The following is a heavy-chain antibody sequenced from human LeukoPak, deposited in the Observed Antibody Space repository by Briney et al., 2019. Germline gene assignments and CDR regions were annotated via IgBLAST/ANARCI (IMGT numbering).Heavy chain of an antibody. CDR1: GFTFSSYS. CDR2: ISSSSSYI. V-gene: IGHV3-21*01. D-gene: IGHD3-22*01. Sequence: GGSLRLSCAASGFTFSSYSMNWVRQAPGKGLEWVSSISSSSSYIYYADSVKGRFTISRDNAKNSLYLQMNSLRAEDTAVYYCARDPDYYDSSGPGYWGQGTLVTVSS. CDR3: ARDPDYYDSSGPGY. J-gene: IGHJ4*02.